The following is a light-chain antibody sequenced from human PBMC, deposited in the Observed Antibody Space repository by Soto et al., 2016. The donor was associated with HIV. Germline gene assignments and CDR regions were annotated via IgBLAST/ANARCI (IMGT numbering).Light chain of an antibody. CDR2: GGF. V-gene: IGKV1-8*01. CDR3: QQYYTYPWT. CDR1: QGVSSY. Sequence: AIRMTQSPSSLSASTGDRVTITCRASQGVSSYLAWYQQKPGKAPNLLTYGGFTLQSGVPSKFSGSGTGTDFTLTISSLQSEDFATYYCQQYYTYPWTFGQGTKVEIK. J-gene: IGKJ1*01.